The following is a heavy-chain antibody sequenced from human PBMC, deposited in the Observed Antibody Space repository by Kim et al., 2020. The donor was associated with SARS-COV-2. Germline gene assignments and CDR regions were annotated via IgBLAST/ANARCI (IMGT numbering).Heavy chain of an antibody. CDR3: ARDSDYGIDY. CDR1: GFTFSNHA. Sequence: SLRLSCAASGFTFSNHAMYWVRQAPGKGLEWVTFISFDGNIRYYAGSVRGRFTISRDNSKNTLYLQMNSLRAEDTALYFCARDSDYGIDYWGQGTMVTVSS. J-gene: IGHJ4*02. CDR2: ISFDGNIR. D-gene: IGHD4-17*01. V-gene: IGHV3-30-3*01.